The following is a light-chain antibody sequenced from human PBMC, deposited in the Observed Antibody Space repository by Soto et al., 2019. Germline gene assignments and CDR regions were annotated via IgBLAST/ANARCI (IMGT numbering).Light chain of an antibody. Sequence: QSALTQPASVSGSPGQSITISCTGTSSDVGGYNYVSWYQQHPGKAPTLMIYEVSHRPSGVSNRFSGSKSGNTAFLTISGLQAEDEADYYCSSYTSSSTGVFGGGTKLTVL. CDR1: SSDVGGYNY. J-gene: IGLJ3*02. CDR3: SSYTSSSTGV. V-gene: IGLV2-14*01. CDR2: EVS.